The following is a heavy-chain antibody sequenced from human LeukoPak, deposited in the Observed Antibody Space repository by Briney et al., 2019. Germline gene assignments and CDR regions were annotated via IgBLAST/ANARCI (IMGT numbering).Heavy chain of an antibody. V-gene: IGHV3-23*01. Sequence: GGSLRLSCAGSELTFSFYAMTWVRQAPGKGLEWVSGISGSGGSTHYADSVKGRFTISRDNSKNTLYLQMNSLRAEDTAVYYCAKIAAALLNYYYGMDVWGQGTTVTVSS. CDR3: AKIAAALLNYYYGMDV. J-gene: IGHJ6*02. D-gene: IGHD6-13*01. CDR1: ELTFSFYA. CDR2: ISGSGGST.